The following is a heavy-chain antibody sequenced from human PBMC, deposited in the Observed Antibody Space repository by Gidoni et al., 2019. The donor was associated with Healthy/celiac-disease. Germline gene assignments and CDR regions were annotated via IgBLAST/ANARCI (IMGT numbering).Heavy chain of an antibody. V-gene: IGHV4-4*07. Sequence: QVQLQESGPGLVKPSETLSLTCTVSVGPISSYYWSWIRQPAGKGLEWIGRIYTSGSTNYNPSPKSRGTMSVDTSKNQFSLKLSSVTAADTAVYYCARDTHSAWFDPWGQGTLVTVSS. J-gene: IGHJ5*02. CDR3: ARDTHSAWFDP. D-gene: IGHD3-10*01. CDR1: VGPISSYY. CDR2: IYTSGST.